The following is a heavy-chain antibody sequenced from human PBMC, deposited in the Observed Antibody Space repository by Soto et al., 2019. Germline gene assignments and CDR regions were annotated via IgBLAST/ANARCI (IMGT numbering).Heavy chain of an antibody. CDR2: IYYSGST. J-gene: IGHJ5*02. CDR1: GGSISSGGYY. CDR3: ARGFCSGGSCYRWFDP. D-gene: IGHD2-15*01. Sequence: SETLSLTCTVSGGSISSGGYYWSWIRQHPGKGLEWIGYIYYSGSTYHNPSLKSRVTISVDTSKNQFSLKVTSVTAADTAVFYCARGFCSGGSCYRWFDPWGQGTLVTVSS. V-gene: IGHV4-31*03.